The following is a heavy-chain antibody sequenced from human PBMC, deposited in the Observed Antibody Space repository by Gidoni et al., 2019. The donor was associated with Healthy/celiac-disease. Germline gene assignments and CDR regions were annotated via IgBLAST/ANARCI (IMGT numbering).Heavy chain of an antibody. CDR1: GGSFSGYY. CDR2: INHSGST. CDR3: ARGRGGGWYSVYFDY. J-gene: IGHJ4*02. D-gene: IGHD6-19*01. V-gene: IGHV4-34*01. Sequence: QVQLPQWCAGLLKPSVTLSLPYPSYGGSFSGYYWSWLRQPPGKGLEWIGEINHSGSTNYNPSLKSRVTISVDTSKNQFSLKLSSVTAADTAVYYCARGRGGGWYSVYFDYWGQGTLVTVSS.